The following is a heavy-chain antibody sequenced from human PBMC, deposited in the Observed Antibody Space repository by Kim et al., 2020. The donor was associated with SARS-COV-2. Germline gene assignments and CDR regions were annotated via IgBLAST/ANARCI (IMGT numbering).Heavy chain of an antibody. J-gene: IGHJ3*02. D-gene: IGHD3-10*01. Sequence: KGRFTISKDNAKNSLYLQMNSLRAEDTAVYYCASNDYYGSGSYYSYAFDIWGQGTMVTVSS. CDR3: ASNDYYGSGSYYSYAFDI. V-gene: IGHV3-11*04.